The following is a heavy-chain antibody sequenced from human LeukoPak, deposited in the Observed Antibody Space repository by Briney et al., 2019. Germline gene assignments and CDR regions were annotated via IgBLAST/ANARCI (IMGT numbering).Heavy chain of an antibody. CDR2: ISSSGGLT. J-gene: IGHJ4*02. Sequence: PGGSLRLSCAASGFTFSSYAMSWVRQTTGKGLEWVSSISSSGGLTFYADSVKGRFTISRDKSRNTLYLQMNSLSAVDTALYYCAKDQGNWAYFDYWGQGTLVTVSS. V-gene: IGHV3-23*01. CDR3: AKDQGNWAYFDY. D-gene: IGHD7-27*01. CDR1: GFTFSSYA.